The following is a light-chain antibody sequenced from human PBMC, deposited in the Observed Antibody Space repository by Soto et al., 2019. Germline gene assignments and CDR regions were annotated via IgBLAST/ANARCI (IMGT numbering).Light chain of an antibody. J-gene: IGKJ1*01. V-gene: IGKV1-39*01. CDR3: QQSYSAPRT. CDR1: QRISNY. Sequence: MTHPLSSLSASVVDSVAIPCXASQRISNYFNSYQQQPGKAPKRLIYAASTMHSGVPARFSGSGSGTDFTLTISSMQPEDFATYYCQQSYSAPRTFGQGTKVDIK. CDR2: AAS.